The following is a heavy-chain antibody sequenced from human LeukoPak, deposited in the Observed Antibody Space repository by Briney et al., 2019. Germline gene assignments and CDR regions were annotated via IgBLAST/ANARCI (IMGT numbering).Heavy chain of an antibody. CDR2: ISDSGTT. CDR3: ARVNGVAVAPYYYYYGLDV. Sequence: SETLSLTCTVSGGSISRYYWTWIRQPPGKGLEWIGFISDSGTTNFNPSLRSRVTLSVDKSKNQFSLRLNSVTAADTAIYYCARVNGVAVAPYYYYYGLDVWGPGTTVIVSS. J-gene: IGHJ6*02. V-gene: IGHV4-59*01. CDR1: GGSISRYY. D-gene: IGHD2-21*01.